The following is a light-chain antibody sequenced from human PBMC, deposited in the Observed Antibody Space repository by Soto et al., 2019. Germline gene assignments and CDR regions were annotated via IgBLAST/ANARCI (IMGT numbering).Light chain of an antibody. CDR1: QTVTN. CDR3: QQYSSWLRS. CDR2: HAS. J-gene: IGKJ4*01. V-gene: IGKV3-11*01. Sequence: VLTQSPATLSLSPGEGASLSCRASQTVTNLAWYQHKPGQAPRLLSYHASTRATGIPARFSGSGAGTDVTLTIGSLGPEYFAVYYCQQYSSWLRSVGGGPEVEIK.